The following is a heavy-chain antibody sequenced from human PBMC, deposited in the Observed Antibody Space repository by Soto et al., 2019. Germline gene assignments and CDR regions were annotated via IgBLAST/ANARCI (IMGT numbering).Heavy chain of an antibody. D-gene: IGHD3-16*01. J-gene: IGHJ4*02. CDR2: IFFSGRN. Sequence: QVLLQESGPGLLKPSQTLSLTCTVSGGSVNSVDYYWSWIRQPPAEGLEWLGYIFFSGRNDYNPSLKSRVSISVDKAKKQFSLVLTSVTAADTAVYYCARSQRDNAFGLLDYWGRGTLVTVS. V-gene: IGHV4-30-4*01. CDR1: GGSVNSVDYY. CDR3: ARSQRDNAFGLLDY.